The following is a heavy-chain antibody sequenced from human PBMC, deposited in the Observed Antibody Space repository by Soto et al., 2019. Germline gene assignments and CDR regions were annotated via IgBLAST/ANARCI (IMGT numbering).Heavy chain of an antibody. Sequence: PGGSLRLSCAASGFTFSSYGMHWVRQAPGKGLEWVAIISYDGSNKYYADSVKGRFTISRDNSKNTLYLQMNSLRAEDTAVYYFAKVPSNAIAVAATDWYKWGQGTLVTVSS. D-gene: IGHD6-19*01. V-gene: IGHV3-30*18. J-gene: IGHJ4*02. CDR1: GFTFSSYG. CDR3: AKVPSNAIAVAATDWYK. CDR2: ISYDGSNK.